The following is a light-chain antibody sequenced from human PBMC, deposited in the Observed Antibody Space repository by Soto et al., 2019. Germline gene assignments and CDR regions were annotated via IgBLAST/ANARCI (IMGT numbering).Light chain of an antibody. V-gene: IGKV3-20*01. CDR1: QSVSSSY. CDR3: QQYGSSPRT. CDR2: GAS. Sequence: EIVLTQSPGTLSLSPGEGATLSCRASQSVSSSYLAWNQQKPGQAPRLLIYGASTRATGIPDRFRGSGSGTDFTLTIIRLEPEDFATYYCQQYGSSPRTFGQGTKVDIK. J-gene: IGKJ1*01.